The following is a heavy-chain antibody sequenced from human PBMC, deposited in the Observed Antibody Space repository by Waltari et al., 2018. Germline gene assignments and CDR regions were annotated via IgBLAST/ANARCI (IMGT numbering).Heavy chain of an antibody. J-gene: IGHJ3*02. CDR2: IYPGDAET. Sequence: EVQLVQSGAEVKKPGESLKISCKGSGYSFTSYWIGWVRQMPGKGLEWMGIIYPGDAETRYSPSFQGQVTISADKSISTAYLQWSSLKASDTAMYYCARPTTDSVDAFDIWGQGTMVTVSS. CDR1: GYSFTSYW. V-gene: IGHV5-51*01. D-gene: IGHD1-1*01. CDR3: ARPTTDSVDAFDI.